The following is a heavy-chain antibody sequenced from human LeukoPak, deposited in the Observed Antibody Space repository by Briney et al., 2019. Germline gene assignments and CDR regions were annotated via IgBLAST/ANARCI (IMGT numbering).Heavy chain of an antibody. CDR1: GHSISSGYY. D-gene: IGHD6-13*01. J-gene: IGHJ4*02. CDR2: IYYSGST. CDR3: ARLAAAGGGSGYYFDY. V-gene: IGHV4-38-2*02. Sequence: PSETLSLTCTVSGHSISSGYYWGWIRQPPGKGLEWIGSIYYSGSTYYNASLKSRVTISVDTSKNQFSLKLSSVTAADTAVYYCARLAAAGGGSGYYFDYWGQGTLVTVSS.